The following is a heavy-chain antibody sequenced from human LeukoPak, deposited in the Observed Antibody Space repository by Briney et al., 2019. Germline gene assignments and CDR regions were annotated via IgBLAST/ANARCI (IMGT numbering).Heavy chain of an antibody. Sequence: GGSLRLSCAASGFTFSSYGMNWVRQAPGKGLEWVAVVWYDGSNKYYGDSVKGRFTISRDNSKNTVSLQMNSLRVEDTAVYYCARLGSSWSFDYWGQGTLVTVSS. CDR2: VWYDGSNK. CDR1: GFTFSSYG. J-gene: IGHJ4*02. D-gene: IGHD6-13*01. V-gene: IGHV3-33*01. CDR3: ARLGSSWSFDY.